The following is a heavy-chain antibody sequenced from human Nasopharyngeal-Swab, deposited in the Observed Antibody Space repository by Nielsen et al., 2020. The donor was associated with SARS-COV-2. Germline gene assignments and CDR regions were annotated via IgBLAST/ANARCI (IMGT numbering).Heavy chain of an antibody. CDR1: GFTFSRYW. J-gene: IGHJ3*02. D-gene: IGHD1-26*01. V-gene: IGHV3-74*01. Sequence: GESLKISCEASGFTFSRYWMHWVRQVPGKGLVWVSRIINDETTTRYADSVKGRFTISRNNAKNTTYLQNNSLRTEDTAVYFCATGSRSAFEIWGQGTMVTVSS. CDR2: IINDETTT. CDR3: ATGSRSAFEI.